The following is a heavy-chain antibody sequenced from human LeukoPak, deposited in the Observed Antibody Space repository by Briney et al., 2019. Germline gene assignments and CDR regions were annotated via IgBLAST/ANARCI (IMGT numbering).Heavy chain of an antibody. J-gene: IGHJ4*02. CDR1: GFTFSSYE. CDR2: ISSSGSPI. Sequence: GGSLRLSCAASGFTFSSYEMNWVRQAPGKGLEWVSYISSSGSPIYYADSVKGRFTISRDNAKNSLYLQMNSLRAEDTALYYCARERQSAAPDYYFDSWGQGTLVTVSS. D-gene: IGHD6-13*01. CDR3: ARERQSAAPDYYFDS. V-gene: IGHV3-48*03.